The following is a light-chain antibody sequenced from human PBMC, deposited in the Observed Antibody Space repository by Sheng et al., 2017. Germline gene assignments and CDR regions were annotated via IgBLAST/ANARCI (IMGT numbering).Light chain of an antibody. J-gene: IGLJ3*02. V-gene: IGLV1-51*02. CDR1: SSNIGKNY. Sequence: QSVLTQPPSVSASPGQKVIISCSGSSSNIGKNYVSWYQQLPGTAPKLLIYEDNKRPSGIPDRFSGSKSGTTATLGITGLQTGDEVDYYCATWDDTLNAGVFGGGTKLTVL. CDR2: EDN. CDR3: ATWDDTLNAGV.